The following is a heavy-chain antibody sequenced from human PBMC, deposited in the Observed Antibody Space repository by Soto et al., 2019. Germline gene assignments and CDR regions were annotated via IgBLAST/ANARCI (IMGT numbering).Heavy chain of an antibody. CDR3: ARNGDCTRPGCIAGWFDP. V-gene: IGHV4-39*01. D-gene: IGHD2-8*01. J-gene: IGHJ5*02. CDR2: FHYSGST. Sequence: SETLSLTCTVSGGSISSGPYSWGWIRQPPGKGLEWIGTFHYSGSTYYSPSLESRVTISVDTSKNQFSLKVSSVTAADTAMYYCARNGDCTRPGCIAGWFDPWGPGTLVTVSS. CDR1: GGSISSGPYS.